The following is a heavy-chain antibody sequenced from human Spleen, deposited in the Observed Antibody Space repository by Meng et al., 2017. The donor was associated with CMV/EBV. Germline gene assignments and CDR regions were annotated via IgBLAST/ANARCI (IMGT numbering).Heavy chain of an antibody. J-gene: IGHJ5*02. CDR1: GGSISSGGYN. CDR2: IYYSGST. V-gene: IGHV4-31*03. Sequence: LACTVSGGSISSGGYNWSWIRQHPGKGLEWIGYIYYSGSTYYNPSLKSRVTISVDTSKNQFSLKLSSVTAADTAVYYCARAYDSFDPWGQGTLVTVSS. CDR3: ARAYDSFDP. D-gene: IGHD5-12*01.